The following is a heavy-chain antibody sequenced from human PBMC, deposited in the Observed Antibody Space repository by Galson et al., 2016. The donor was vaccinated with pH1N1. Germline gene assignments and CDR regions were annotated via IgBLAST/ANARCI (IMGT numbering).Heavy chain of an antibody. V-gene: IGHV1-46*01. CDR3: ASPLAHDYRALLTDY. CDR1: GYTFTKYY. J-gene: IGHJ4*02. CDR2: IDPSNGNT. Sequence: SVMVSCKASGYTFTKYYLHCVRQAPRGDVEGMGIIDPSNGNTNYAQTFQGRVTMTIDTSTSTVYMELSSLRSEDTAVYYCASPLAHDYRALLTDYWGQGTLVTVSS. D-gene: IGHD4-11*01.